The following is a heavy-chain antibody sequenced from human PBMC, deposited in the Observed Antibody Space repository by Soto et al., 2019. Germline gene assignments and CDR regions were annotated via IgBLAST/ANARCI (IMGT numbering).Heavy chain of an antibody. J-gene: IGHJ5*02. V-gene: IGHV3-23*01. Sequence: PGGSLRLSCAASGCTFSSYAMSWVRQAPGKGLEWVSAISGSGGSTYYADSVKGRFTISRDNSKNTLYLQMNSLRAEDTAVYYCAKVGGDGYNYASWFDPWGQGTLVTVSS. CDR1: GCTFSSYA. D-gene: IGHD5-12*01. CDR2: ISGSGGST. CDR3: AKVGGDGYNYASWFDP.